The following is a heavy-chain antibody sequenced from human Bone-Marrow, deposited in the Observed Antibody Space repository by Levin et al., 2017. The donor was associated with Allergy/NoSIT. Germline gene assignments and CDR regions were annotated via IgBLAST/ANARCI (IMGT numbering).Heavy chain of an antibody. J-gene: IGHJ3*02. CDR3: AREDISSPIYLIGSYAFDM. D-gene: IGHD3-3*02. Sequence: GGSLRLSCAASGFSVSDNYMNWVRQAPGKGLEWVSVIHSGGTTYYAASVKGRFTISRDNSKNTLFLQMNSLRAEDTAFYYCAREDISSPIYLIGSYAFDMWGQWRMVAVSS. V-gene: IGHV3-53*01. CDR1: GFSVSDNY. CDR2: IHSGGTT.